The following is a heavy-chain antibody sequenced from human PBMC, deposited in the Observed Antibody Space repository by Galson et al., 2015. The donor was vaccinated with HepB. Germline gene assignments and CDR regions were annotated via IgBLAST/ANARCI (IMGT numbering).Heavy chain of an antibody. CDR3: ARGGYNWNYYGRYNWFDP. CDR1: GGSISSSSYY. D-gene: IGHD1-7*01. J-gene: IGHJ5*02. CDR2: IYYSGST. Sequence: SETLSLTCTVSGGSISSSSYYWGWIRQPPGKGLEWIGSIYYSGSTHYNPSLKSRVTISVDTSKNQFSLKLSSVTAADTAVYYCARGGYNWNYYGRYNWFDPWGQGTLVTVSS. V-gene: IGHV4-39*01.